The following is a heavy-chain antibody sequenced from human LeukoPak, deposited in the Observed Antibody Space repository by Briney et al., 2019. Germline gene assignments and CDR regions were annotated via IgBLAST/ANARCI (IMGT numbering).Heavy chain of an antibody. D-gene: IGHD4-17*01. CDR2: ISGSGGST. Sequence: PGGSLRLSCAASGFTFSSYAMSWVRQAPGKGLEWVSAISGSGGSTYYADSVKGRFTISRDNSKNTLYLQMNSLRAEDTAVYYCASERDDYGDYGTDYWGQGTLVTVSS. CDR1: GFTFSSYA. J-gene: IGHJ4*02. CDR3: ASERDDYGDYGTDY. V-gene: IGHV3-23*01.